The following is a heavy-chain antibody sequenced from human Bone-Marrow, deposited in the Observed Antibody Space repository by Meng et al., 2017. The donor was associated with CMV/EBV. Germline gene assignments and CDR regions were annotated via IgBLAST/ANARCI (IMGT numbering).Heavy chain of an antibody. D-gene: IGHD1-26*01. V-gene: IGHV3-7*03. CDR2: IKQGGSEK. Sequence: GGSLRLSCAASGFTFSSYWMSWVRQAPGRGLEWVANIKQGGSEKHYVDSLKGRFTISRDNAMNSLYLQMNSLRAEDTAVYYCAKRLWELANFNDYWGQGTLVTVSS. J-gene: IGHJ4*02. CDR1: GFTFSSYW. CDR3: AKRLWELANFNDY.